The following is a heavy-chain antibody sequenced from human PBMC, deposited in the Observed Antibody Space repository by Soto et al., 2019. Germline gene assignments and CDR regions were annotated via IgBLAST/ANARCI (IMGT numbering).Heavy chain of an antibody. CDR1: GYTFTSYY. CDR2: INPSGGST. D-gene: IGHD3-3*01. J-gene: IGHJ5*02. V-gene: IGHV1-46*01. CDR3: AWSGYNDWFDP. Sequence: QVQLVQSGAEVKKPGASVKVSCKASGYTFTSYYMHWVRQAPGQGLEWMGIINPSGGSTSYAQKFQGGGTMTRDRSTSTVYMELSSLRSEDPAVYYCAWSGYNDWFDPWGQGTLVTVSS.